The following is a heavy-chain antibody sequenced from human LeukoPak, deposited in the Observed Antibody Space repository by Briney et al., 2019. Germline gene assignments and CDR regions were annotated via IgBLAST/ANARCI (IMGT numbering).Heavy chain of an antibody. D-gene: IGHD6-19*01. Sequence: GGSLRLSCAASGFTFSNYGMHWVRQAPGKGLEWVAVISYDGSNKYYADSVKGRFTISRDNSKNTLYLQMNSLRAEDTAVYYCARGEAVAGNDHWGQGALVTVFS. CDR2: ISYDGSNK. CDR3: ARGEAVAGNDH. V-gene: IGHV3-30*03. J-gene: IGHJ4*02. CDR1: GFTFSNYG.